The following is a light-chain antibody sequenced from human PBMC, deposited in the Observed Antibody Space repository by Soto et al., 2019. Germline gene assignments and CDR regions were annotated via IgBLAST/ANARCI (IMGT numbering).Light chain of an antibody. CDR3: EQYGSTPLT. J-gene: IGKJ4*01. CDR1: QSVANNY. Sequence: EIVLTQSPGTLSLSPGERASLSCRASQSVANNYLAWYQQQPGQAPRFLIYDASSRATGIPDRFSGSGSGKDFTLTISRLEPEDFAVYYCEQYGSTPLTFGGGTKVEIK. CDR2: DAS. V-gene: IGKV3-20*01.